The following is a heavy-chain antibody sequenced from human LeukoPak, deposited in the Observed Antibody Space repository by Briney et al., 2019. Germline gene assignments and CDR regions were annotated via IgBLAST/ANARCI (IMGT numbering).Heavy chain of an antibody. V-gene: IGHV3-13*01. CDR2: IGTTGDT. J-gene: IGHJ6*03. CDR3: AKDFPGGDFWSGYRLSGYYYYYYMDV. CDR1: GFTFSSYD. Sequence: PGGSLRLSCAASGFTFSSYDMHWVRQVTGKYLEWVSAIGTTGDTYYPGSVKGRFTISRDNSKNTLYLQMNSLRAEDTAVYYCAKDFPGGDFWSGYRLSGYYYYYYMDVWGKGTTVTVSS. D-gene: IGHD3-3*01.